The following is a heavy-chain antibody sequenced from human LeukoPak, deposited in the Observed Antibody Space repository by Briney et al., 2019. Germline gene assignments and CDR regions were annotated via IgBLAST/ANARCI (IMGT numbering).Heavy chain of an antibody. Sequence: PGGSLRLSCAASGFTFSSYSMNWVRQAAGKGLEWVGRIRSKPHSYATAYAASVKGRFTISRDDSKNMAYLQMNSLKTEDTAVYYCTRHGGRDYYDSTEDAFDIWGQGTMVTVSS. D-gene: IGHD3-22*01. CDR3: TRHGGRDYYDSTEDAFDI. CDR2: IRSKPHSYAT. CDR1: GFTFSSYS. J-gene: IGHJ3*02. V-gene: IGHV3-73*01.